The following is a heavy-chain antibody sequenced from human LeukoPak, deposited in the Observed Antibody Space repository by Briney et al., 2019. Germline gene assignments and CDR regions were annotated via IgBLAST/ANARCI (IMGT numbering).Heavy chain of an antibody. Sequence: TGRSLRLSCAASGLTFSTDAIHWVRQAPGKGLEWLAVISYDGSNKHYADSVKGRFTISRDNSKNTLYLQMNSLRAEDTAVYYCARVEGYYDILTGYQLGGFDIWGQGTKVTVSS. V-gene: IGHV3-30*04. CDR1: GLTFSTDA. J-gene: IGHJ3*02. CDR3: ARVEGYYDILTGYQLGGFDI. CDR2: ISYDGSNK. D-gene: IGHD3-9*01.